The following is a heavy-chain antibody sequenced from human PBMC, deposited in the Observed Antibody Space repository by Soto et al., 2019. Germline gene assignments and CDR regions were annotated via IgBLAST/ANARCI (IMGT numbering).Heavy chain of an antibody. J-gene: IGHJ4*02. CDR3: ARDGYGFDY. CDR2: IWYDGSNK. CDR1: GFTFSSYG. D-gene: IGHD5-18*01. V-gene: IGHV3-33*01. Sequence: QVQLVESGGGVVQPGRSLRLSCAASGFTFSSYGMHWVRQAPGKGLEWVAVIWYDGSNKYYADSVKGRFTISRDNSKNTLYMQMNSLSAEDTAVYYCARDGYGFDYWGQGTLVTVSS.